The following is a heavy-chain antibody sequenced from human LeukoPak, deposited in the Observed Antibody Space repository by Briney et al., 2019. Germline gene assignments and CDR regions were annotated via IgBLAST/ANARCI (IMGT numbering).Heavy chain of an antibody. CDR1: GFTASSNY. CDR2: IYSGGST. CDR3: ARELKGNWFDP. Sequence: GGSLRLSCAASGFTASSNYMSWVRQAPGKGLEWVSVIYSGGSTYYADSVKGRFTISRDNSKNTLYLQMNSLRAEDTAVYYCARELKGNWFDPWGQGTLVTVSS. V-gene: IGHV3-66*01. J-gene: IGHJ5*02.